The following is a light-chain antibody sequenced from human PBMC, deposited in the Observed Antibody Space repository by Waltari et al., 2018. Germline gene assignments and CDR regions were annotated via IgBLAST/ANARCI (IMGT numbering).Light chain of an antibody. CDR2: AVS. V-gene: IGLV2-23*02. J-gene: IGLJ2*01. Sequence: QSALTQPASVSGSPGQSITISCTGTSSDVGNYKRVSWYQQHPGKAPKLMIYAVSKRPSGVSDPFSGSNSGDMASLTISGLQPEDEAEYFCSSYAGSSKGVFGGGTKVTVL. CDR3: SSYAGSSKGV. CDR1: SSDVGNYKR.